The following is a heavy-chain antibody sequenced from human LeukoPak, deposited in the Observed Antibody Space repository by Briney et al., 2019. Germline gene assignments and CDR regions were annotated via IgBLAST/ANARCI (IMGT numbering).Heavy chain of an antibody. J-gene: IGHJ4*02. CDR3: TKEMDGSGWRYYDN. V-gene: IGHV3-23*01. CDR1: GFTFRSYA. Sequence: GGSLRLSCAAYGFTFRSYAMSWVRQAPGKGLEWVSVKGRFTTSRDNSQNTLYLQMNSLRVEDTAKYYCTKEMDGSGWRYYDNWGRGTLVTVSS. D-gene: IGHD6-19*01.